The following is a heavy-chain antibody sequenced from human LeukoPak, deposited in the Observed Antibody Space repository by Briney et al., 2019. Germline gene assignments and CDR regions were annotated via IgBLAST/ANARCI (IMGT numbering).Heavy chain of an antibody. D-gene: IGHD3-22*01. J-gene: IGHJ4*02. CDR1: GFTFGDYA. V-gene: IGHV3-49*04. Sequence: GGSLRLSCTASGFTFGDYAMSWVRQAPGKGLEWVGFIRSKAYGGTTEYAASVKGRFTISRDDSKSIAYLQMNSLKTEDTAVYYCNTYYYDSSGYYPEYYFDYWGQGTLVTVPS. CDR3: NTYYYDSSGYYPEYYFDY. CDR2: IRSKAYGGTT.